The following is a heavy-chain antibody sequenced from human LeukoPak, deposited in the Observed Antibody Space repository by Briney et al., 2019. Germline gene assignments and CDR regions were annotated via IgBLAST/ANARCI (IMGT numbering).Heavy chain of an antibody. CDR3: VRGRFIAVAPRDAFVI. V-gene: IGHV3-48*02. D-gene: IGHD6-19*01. CDR2: ISSSSSTI. J-gene: IGHJ3*02. CDR1: GFTFSSYS. Sequence: PGGSLRLSCAASGFTFSSYSMNWVRQPPGKGLEWISYISSSSSTIYYADSVKGRFTISRDNAKNSLYLQMNSLRDEDTALYYCVRGRFIAVAPRDAFVIWGQGTMV.